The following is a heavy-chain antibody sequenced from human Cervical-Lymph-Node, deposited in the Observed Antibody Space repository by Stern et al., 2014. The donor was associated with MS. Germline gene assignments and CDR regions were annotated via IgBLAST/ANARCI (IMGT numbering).Heavy chain of an antibody. CDR1: GDSLSSNH. J-gene: IGHJ4*02. D-gene: IGHD3-10*01. CDR3: ARRVRGMDY. Sequence: QVQLVQSGPGLVKPSETLSLTCTVSGDSLSSNHWSWIRQFPGKGLEWIGYVYYSGSTNYNPSLKSRVNISVDMSTNQLSLKLRPVTAADTAVYYCARRVRGMDYWGQGTLVTVSS. V-gene: IGHV4-59*08. CDR2: VYYSGST.